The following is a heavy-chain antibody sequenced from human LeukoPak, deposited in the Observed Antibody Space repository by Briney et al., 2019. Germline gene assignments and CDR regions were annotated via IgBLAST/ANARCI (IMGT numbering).Heavy chain of an antibody. V-gene: IGHV4-39*01. CDR1: GGSISSSDYY. Sequence: SETLSLTCTVSGGSISSSDYYWAWIRQPPGKGLEWIGSINYSGSTYYNPSLKSRVTISVDTSKNQFSLTLRSVTAADTAVYYCARQISDYYYYYMDVWGKGTTVTVSS. D-gene: IGHD3-10*01. J-gene: IGHJ6*03. CDR2: INYSGST. CDR3: ARQISDYYYYYMDV.